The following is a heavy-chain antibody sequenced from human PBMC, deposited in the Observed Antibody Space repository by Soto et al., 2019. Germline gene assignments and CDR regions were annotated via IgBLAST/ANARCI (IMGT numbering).Heavy chain of an antibody. CDR3: ANAHTVTTGETFDY. CDR1: GFTFSSYG. CDR2: ISYDGSNK. V-gene: IGHV3-30*18. D-gene: IGHD4-17*01. Sequence: PGGSLRLSCAASGFTFSSYGMHWVRQAPGKGLEWVAVISYDGSNKYYADSVKGRFTISRDSSKNTLYLQMNSLRAEDTAVYYCANAHTVTTGETFDYWGQGTLVTVSS. J-gene: IGHJ4*02.